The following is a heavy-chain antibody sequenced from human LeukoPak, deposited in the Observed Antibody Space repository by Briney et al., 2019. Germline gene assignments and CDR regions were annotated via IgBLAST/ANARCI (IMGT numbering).Heavy chain of an antibody. CDR3: ARKLHYYYYYYMDV. J-gene: IGHJ6*03. CDR2: MNPNSGNT. V-gene: IGHV1-8*01. Sequence: ASVKVSCKASGYTFTSYDINWVRQATGQGLEWMGWMNPNSGNTGYAQKFQSRVTMTRNTSISTAYMELSSLRSEDTAVYYCARKLHYYYYYYMDVWGKGTTVTVSS. CDR1: GYTFTSYD.